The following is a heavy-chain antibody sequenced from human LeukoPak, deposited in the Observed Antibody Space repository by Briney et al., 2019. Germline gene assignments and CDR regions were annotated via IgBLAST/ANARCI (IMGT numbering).Heavy chain of an antibody. D-gene: IGHD6-13*01. CDR3: ARVRGGDSSSLYDAFDI. CDR1: GYTFTSYA. CDR2: INAGNGNT. Sequence: ASVKVSCKASGYTFTSYAMHWVRQAPGQRLEWMGWINAGNGNTKYSQKFQGRVTITRDTSASTAYMELSSLRSEDTAVYYCARVRGGDSSSLYDAFDIWGQGTVVTVSS. J-gene: IGHJ3*02. V-gene: IGHV1-3*01.